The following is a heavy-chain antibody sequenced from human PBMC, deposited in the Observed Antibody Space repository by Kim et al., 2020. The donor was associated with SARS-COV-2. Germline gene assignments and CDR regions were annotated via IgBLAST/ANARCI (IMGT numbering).Heavy chain of an antibody. Sequence: GGSLRLSCAASGFTFSNAWMSWVRQAPGKGLEWVGRIKSKTDGGTTDYAAPVKGRFTISRDDSKNTLYLQMNSLKTEDTAVYYCTTFSRDRTEDNWFDPWGQGTLVTVSS. J-gene: IGHJ5*02. CDR3: TTFSRDRTEDNWFDP. CDR1: GFTFSNAW. D-gene: IGHD2-15*01. CDR2: IKSKTDGGTT. V-gene: IGHV3-15*01.